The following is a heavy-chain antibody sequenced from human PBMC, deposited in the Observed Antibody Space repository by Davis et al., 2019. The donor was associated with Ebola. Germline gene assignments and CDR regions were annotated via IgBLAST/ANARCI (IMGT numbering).Heavy chain of an antibody. J-gene: IGHJ4*02. CDR2: ISSSSSYI. Sequence: PRGSLRLSCAASGFTFSSYSMNWVRQAPGKGLEWVSSISSSSSYIYYADSVKGRFTISRDNAKNSLYLQMNSLRAEDTAVYYCARGGSGIAAAGVDYWGQGTLVTVSS. CDR1: GFTFSSYS. CDR3: ARGGSGIAAAGVDY. D-gene: IGHD6-13*01. V-gene: IGHV3-21*01.